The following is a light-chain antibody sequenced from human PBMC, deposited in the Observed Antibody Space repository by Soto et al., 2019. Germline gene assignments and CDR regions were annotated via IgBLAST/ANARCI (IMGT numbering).Light chain of an antibody. CDR3: WTWDTSLSAGV. V-gene: IGLV1-51*01. CDR1: SSNIGDSF. CDR2: DTS. J-gene: IGLJ2*01. Sequence: QSVLTQPPSVSAAPGQTVTISCSGSSSNIGDSFVSWYQHIPGTAPKLVIHDTSGRPSGIPDRFSGSKSGTSAFLGITGLQAGDEADYYCWTWDTSLSAGVFGGGTQLTVL.